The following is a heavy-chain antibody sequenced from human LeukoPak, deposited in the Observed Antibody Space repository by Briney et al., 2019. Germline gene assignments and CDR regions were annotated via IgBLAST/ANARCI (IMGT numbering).Heavy chain of an antibody. CDR2: INHSGST. D-gene: IGHD6-13*01. J-gene: IGHJ4*02. CDR3: ASSYSSTWSRAVDY. CDR1: GGSISSYY. V-gene: IGHV4-34*01. Sequence: SSETLSLTCTVSGGSISSYYWSWIRQPPGKGLEWIGEINHSGSTTYNPSLKSRITISVDTSKNQISLNLSSVTAADTAVYYCASSYSSTWSRAVDYWGQGTLLTVSS.